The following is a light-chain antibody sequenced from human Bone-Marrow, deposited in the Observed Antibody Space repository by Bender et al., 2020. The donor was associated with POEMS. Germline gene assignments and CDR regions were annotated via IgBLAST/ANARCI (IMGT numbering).Light chain of an antibody. Sequence: QSALTQPASVSGSPGQSITIPCTGTRSDVGSYSLVSWYQHYPGKAPKLIIYEVNKRPSGVSNRFSGSKSANTASLTISGLQAEDEADYFCFSYAGGYTYVFGTGTKVSVL. CDR2: EVN. CDR1: RSDVGSYSL. J-gene: IGLJ1*01. V-gene: IGLV2-23*02. CDR3: FSYAGGYTYV.